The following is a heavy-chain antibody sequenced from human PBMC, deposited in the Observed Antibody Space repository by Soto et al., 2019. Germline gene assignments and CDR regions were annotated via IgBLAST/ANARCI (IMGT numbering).Heavy chain of an antibody. CDR1: GGTFSSYA. CDR3: ARVISITIFGVVNNWFDP. D-gene: IGHD3-3*01. Sequence: GASVKVSCKASGGTFSSYAISWVRQAPGQGLEWMGGIIPIFGTANYAQKFQGRVTITADESTSTAYMELSSLRSEDTAVYYCARVISITIFGVVNNWFDPWGQGTLVTVSS. V-gene: IGHV1-69*13. CDR2: IIPIFGTA. J-gene: IGHJ5*02.